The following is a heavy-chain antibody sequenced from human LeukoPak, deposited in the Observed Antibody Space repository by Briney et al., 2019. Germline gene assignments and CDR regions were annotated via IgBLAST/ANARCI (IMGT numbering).Heavy chain of an antibody. CDR2: ISGYNGNT. Sequence: ASVKVSCKASGYTFTNYGISWVRQAPGQGLEWMGWISGYNGNTKYAQKVQGRVTMTTDTSTRTAYMDLGSVRSDDTAVYYCARTYYHDTSCYYQFDYWGQGTLVTVSS. V-gene: IGHV1-18*01. CDR1: GYTFTNYG. CDR3: ARTYYHDTSCYYQFDY. D-gene: IGHD3-22*01. J-gene: IGHJ4*02.